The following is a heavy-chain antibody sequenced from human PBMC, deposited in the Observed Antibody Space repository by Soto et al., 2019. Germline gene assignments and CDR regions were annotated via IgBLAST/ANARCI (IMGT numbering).Heavy chain of an antibody. CDR1: GGSVSSGSYY. J-gene: IGHJ6*02. CDR2: IYYSGST. Sequence: SETLSLTCTVSGGSVSSGSYYWSWIRQPPGKGLEWIGYIYYSGSTNYNPSLKSRVTISVDTSKNQFSLKLSSVTAADTAVYYCARDRLAARPSGMDVWGQGTAVTVSS. D-gene: IGHD6-6*01. V-gene: IGHV4-61*01. CDR3: ARDRLAARPSGMDV.